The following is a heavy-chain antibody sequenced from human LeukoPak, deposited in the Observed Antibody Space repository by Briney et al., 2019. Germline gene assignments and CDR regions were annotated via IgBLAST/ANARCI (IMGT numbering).Heavy chain of an antibody. V-gene: IGHV3-7*05. D-gene: IGHD3-10*01. CDR1: GFTFSSYW. CDR2: KKQYGSKK. J-gene: IGHJ3*02. CDR3: ARDWELRAFTYVFDI. Sequence: PGGSLRLSCAASGFTFSSYWMSWARRAPGKGLEGVANKKQYGSKKYYVASVKGRFTISRDNAKNSLYLQMNSLRAEDTAVYYCARDWELRAFTYVFDIWGQGTMVTVSS.